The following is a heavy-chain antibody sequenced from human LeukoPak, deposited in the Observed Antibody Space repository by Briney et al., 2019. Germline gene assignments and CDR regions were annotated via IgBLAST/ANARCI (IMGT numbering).Heavy chain of an antibody. Sequence: GSLRLSCAASGFTFSAYYMTWIRQAPGKGLEWVSYISRSGSTIYYADSVKGRFTISRDNAKNSLYLQMNSLRAEDTAVYYCASIIGGYGYGFDYWGQGTLVTVSS. D-gene: IGHD5-18*01. CDR1: GFTFSAYY. CDR2: ISRSGSTI. CDR3: ASIIGGYGYGFDY. V-gene: IGHV3-11*04. J-gene: IGHJ4*02.